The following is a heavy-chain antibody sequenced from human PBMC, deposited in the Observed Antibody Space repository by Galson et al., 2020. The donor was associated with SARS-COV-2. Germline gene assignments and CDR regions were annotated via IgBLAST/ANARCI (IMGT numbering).Heavy chain of an antibody. CDR2: FYKDRTS. V-gene: IGHV4-38-2*01. CDR3: ARHATECSGGVWTYRYFAAMDV. CDR1: GFSVRRGHF. J-gene: IGHJ6*02. D-gene: IGHD2-8*02. Sequence: SETLSLTCAVSGFSVRRGHFCGCIRQPPGRRQEWIDNFYKDRTSYYNPSLKSRVSISIDTSTNFLSLRLMSGTAADTAVYYCARHATECSGGVWTYRYFAAMDVWGQGTTVIVSS.